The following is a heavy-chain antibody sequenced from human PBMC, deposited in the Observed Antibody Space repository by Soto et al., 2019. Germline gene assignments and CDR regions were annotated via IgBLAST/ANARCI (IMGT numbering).Heavy chain of an antibody. CDR2: IIPIFGTA. D-gene: IGHD3-10*01. J-gene: IGHJ6*02. CDR1: GGAFSSYA. CDR3: ARELTMVRGQNYYYYGMDV. V-gene: IGHV1-69*13. Sequence: GGSVKGSFKASGGAFSSYAISLVRQAPGQGLEWMGGIIPIFGTANYAQKFQGRVTITADESTSTAYMELSSLRSEDTAVYYCARELTMVRGQNYYYYGMDVWGQGTTVTVSS.